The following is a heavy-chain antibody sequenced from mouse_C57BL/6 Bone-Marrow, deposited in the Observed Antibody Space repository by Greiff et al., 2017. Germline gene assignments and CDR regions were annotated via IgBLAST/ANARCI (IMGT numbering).Heavy chain of an antibody. D-gene: IGHD1-1*01. CDR2: IHPNSGST. Sequence: VQLQQPGAELVKPGASVKLSCKASGYTFTSYWMHWVKQRPGQGLEWIGMIHPNSGSTNYNEKFKSKATLTVDKSSSTAYMQLSSLTSEDSAVYYCASGGGDYYAWFAYWGQGTLVTVSA. CDR3: ASGGGDYYAWFAY. CDR1: GYTFTSYW. J-gene: IGHJ3*01. V-gene: IGHV1-64*01.